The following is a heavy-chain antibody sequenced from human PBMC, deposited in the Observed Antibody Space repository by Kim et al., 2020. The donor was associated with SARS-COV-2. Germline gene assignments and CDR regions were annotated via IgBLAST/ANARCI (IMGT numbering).Heavy chain of an antibody. Sequence: ASVKVSCKASGYTFTSYGISWVRQAPGQGLEWMGWISAYNGNTNYAQKLQGRVTMTTDTSTSTAYMELRSLRSDDTAVYYCARVRGSTSSPKGYVYYYYGMDVWGQGTTVTVSS. J-gene: IGHJ6*02. CDR3: ARVRGSTSSPKGYVYYYYGMDV. D-gene: IGHD2-2*01. CDR2: ISAYNGNT. CDR1: GYTFTSYG. V-gene: IGHV1-18*04.